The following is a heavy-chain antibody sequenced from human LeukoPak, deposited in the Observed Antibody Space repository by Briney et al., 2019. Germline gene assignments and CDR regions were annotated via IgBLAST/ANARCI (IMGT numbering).Heavy chain of an antibody. D-gene: IGHD3-22*01. J-gene: IGHJ3*02. CDR3: AKDETYYYDSSGYPYDAFDI. CDR2: ISGSGGST. Sequence: GGSLRLSCAASGFTFSSYAMSWVRQAPGKGLEWVSAISGSGGSTYYADSVKGRFTISRDNSKNRLYLQMNSLRAEDTAVYYCAKDETYYYDSSGYPYDAFDIWGQGTMVTVSS. V-gene: IGHV3-23*01. CDR1: GFTFSSYA.